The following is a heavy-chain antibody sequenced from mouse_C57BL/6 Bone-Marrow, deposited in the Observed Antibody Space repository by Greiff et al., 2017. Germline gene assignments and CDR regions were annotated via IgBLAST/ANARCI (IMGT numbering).Heavy chain of an antibody. Sequence: EVQLQQSGAELVRPGASVKLSCTASGFNIKDDYMHWVKQRPEQGLEWIGWIDPENGDTEYASKFPGKDTITADPSSNTAYLQLSSLTSEDTAVYYCTTEFFDDWGQGTTLTVSS. CDR2: IDPENGDT. CDR1: GFNIKDDY. J-gene: IGHJ2*01. CDR3: TTEFFDD. V-gene: IGHV14-4*01.